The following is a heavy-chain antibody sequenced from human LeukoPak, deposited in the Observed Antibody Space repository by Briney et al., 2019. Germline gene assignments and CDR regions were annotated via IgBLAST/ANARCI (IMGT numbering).Heavy chain of an antibody. V-gene: IGHV6-1*01. CDR1: GDSVSSISVA. CDR2: TYFRSKWYN. CDR3: AAGYYDWFDP. J-gene: IGHJ5*02. Sequence: SQTLSLTCAISGDSVSSISVAWNWIRQSPSRGLEWLGRTYFRSKWYNDYAISVRSRITINPDTAKNQVSLQLNSVTPQDTAVYYCAAGYYDWFDPWGQGTLVTVSS. D-gene: IGHD3-3*01.